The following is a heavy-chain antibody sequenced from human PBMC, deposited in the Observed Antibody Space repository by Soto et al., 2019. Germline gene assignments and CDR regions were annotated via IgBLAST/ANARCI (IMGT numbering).Heavy chain of an antibody. CDR3: ARIWGYGGNSRFDY. CDR1: GGSISSGGYY. CDR2: IYYSGST. D-gene: IGHD4-17*01. J-gene: IGHJ4*02. V-gene: IGHV4-31*03. Sequence: QVQLQESGPGLVKPSQTLSLTCSVSGGSISSGGYYWSWIRQHPGKGLELIGYIYYSGSTYYNPSLKSRLSISLDTWKNQFFLKLNSVTAADTAVYYCARIWGYGGNSRFDYWGQGTLVIDSS.